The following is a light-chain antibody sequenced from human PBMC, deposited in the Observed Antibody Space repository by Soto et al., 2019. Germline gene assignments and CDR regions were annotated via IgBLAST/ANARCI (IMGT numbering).Light chain of an antibody. J-gene: IGKJ1*01. V-gene: IGKV3-20*01. Sequence: IRFTESPSTLFLAPGERATLSFMASQRVSNNYLAWYQQKPGQAPRLLIYGASNRATGIPDRFSGSGSGTDFTLTISRLEPEDFAVYYCQQYGSSGTFGQGTKVDIK. CDR3: QQYGSSGT. CDR1: QRVSNNY. CDR2: GAS.